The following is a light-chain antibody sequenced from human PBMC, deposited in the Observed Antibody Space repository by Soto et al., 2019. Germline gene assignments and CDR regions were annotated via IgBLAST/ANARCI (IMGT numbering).Light chain of an antibody. Sequence: DIQMTQSPSTLSASVGDRVTIACRARQSIRSWLGWYQQKPEKAPKLLIYDASSLESGVPSRFSGSGSGTEFTLTISSLQPDDFATYYCQQYNSYSPTFGQGTKLEIK. CDR1: QSIRSW. V-gene: IGKV1-5*01. J-gene: IGKJ2*01. CDR3: QQYNSYSPT. CDR2: DAS.